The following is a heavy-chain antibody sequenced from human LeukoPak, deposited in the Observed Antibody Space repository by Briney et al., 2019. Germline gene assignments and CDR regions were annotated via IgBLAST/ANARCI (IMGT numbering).Heavy chain of an antibody. D-gene: IGHD3-22*01. V-gene: IGHV1-18*01. Sequence: ASVKVSCKASGYTLTSYGISWVRQAPGQGLEWMGWISAYNGNTNYAQKLQGRVTMTTDTSTSTAYMELRSLRSDDTAVYYCARDRQYYYDSSGYFDYWGQGTLVTVSS. CDR3: ARDRQYYYDSSGYFDY. J-gene: IGHJ4*02. CDR1: GYTLTSYG. CDR2: ISAYNGNT.